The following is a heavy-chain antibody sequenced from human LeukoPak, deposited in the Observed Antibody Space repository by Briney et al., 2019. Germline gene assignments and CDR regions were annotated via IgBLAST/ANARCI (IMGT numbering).Heavy chain of an antibody. CDR3: AKAGRGGAITMVRGVKGDYYYMDV. CDR2: INPYTGDT. D-gene: IGHD3-10*01. J-gene: IGHJ6*03. CDR1: GYTFTGYY. V-gene: IGHV1-2*02. Sequence: ASVKVSCEASGYTFTGYYMHWVRQAPGQGLEWMGWINPYTGDTNYAQNFQGRVTMTRDTSISTAYMDLSRLRSDDTAVYYCAKAGRGGAITMVRGVKGDYYYMDVWGKGTTVTISS.